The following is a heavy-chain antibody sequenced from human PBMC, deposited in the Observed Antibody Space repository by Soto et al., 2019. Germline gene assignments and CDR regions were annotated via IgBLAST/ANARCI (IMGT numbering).Heavy chain of an antibody. CDR2: ISYDGSNK. CDR1: GFTFSSYA. V-gene: IGHV3-30-3*01. CDR3: ARDRQPAY. D-gene: IGHD6-13*01. J-gene: IGHJ4*02. Sequence: QVQLVESGGGVVQPGRSLRLSCAASGFTFSSYAMHWVRQAPGKGLEWVAVISYDGSNKYYADSVKGRFTISRDNSKNTLYLQMNSLRAEDTAVYCGARDRQPAYWGQGTLVTVSS.